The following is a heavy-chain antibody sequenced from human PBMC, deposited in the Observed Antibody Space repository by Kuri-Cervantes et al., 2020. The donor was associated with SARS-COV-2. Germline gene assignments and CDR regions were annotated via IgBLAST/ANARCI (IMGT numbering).Heavy chain of an antibody. CDR3: ARLHDPPYYDFWSGSDFDY. V-gene: IGHV3-66*02. CDR1: GFTVSSNY. D-gene: IGHD3-3*01. J-gene: IGHJ4*02. Sequence: GGSLRLSCAASGFTVSSNYMSWVRQAPGKGLEWVSVIYSGGSTYYADSVKGRFTISRDNSKNTLYLQMNSLRAEDTAVYYCARLHDPPYYDFWSGSDFDYWGQGTLVTVSS. CDR2: IYSGGST.